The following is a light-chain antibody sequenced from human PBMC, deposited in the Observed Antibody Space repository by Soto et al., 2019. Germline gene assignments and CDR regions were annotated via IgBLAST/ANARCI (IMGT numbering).Light chain of an antibody. CDR2: AAS. V-gene: IGKV1-39*01. J-gene: IGKJ5*01. CDR3: QQSYSTPT. Sequence: DMQMRRARSALSAPVGARVTITYRASQSISTFLNWYQQKPGKAPNLLIYAASGLQSGVPSRFSGSGSGTEFTLTISRLQPEDFATYYCQQSYSTPTVGRGTRLEIK. CDR1: QSISTF.